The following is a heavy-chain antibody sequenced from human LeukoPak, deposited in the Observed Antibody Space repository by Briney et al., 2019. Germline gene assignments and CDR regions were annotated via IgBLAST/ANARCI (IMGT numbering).Heavy chain of an antibody. CDR3: AKTRSIAAQIQYFGLDV. J-gene: IGHJ6*02. CDR2: ISGSGGDT. Sequence: GGSLRLSCAASGSTFSSYAMSWVRQAPGKGLEWVSAISGSGGDTDYADSVKGRFTISRDNSKNTLYMQMSSLRAEDTAVYYCAKTRSIAAQIQYFGLDVWGQGTTVAVSS. V-gene: IGHV3-23*01. D-gene: IGHD6-6*01. CDR1: GSTFSSYA.